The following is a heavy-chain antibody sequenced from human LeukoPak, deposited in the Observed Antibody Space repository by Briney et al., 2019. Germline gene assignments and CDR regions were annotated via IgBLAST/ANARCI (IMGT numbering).Heavy chain of an antibody. CDR2: IYYSGST. D-gene: IGHD3-10*01. Sequence: SETLSLTCTVSGGSISSSSYYWGWIRQPPGKGLEWIGSIYYSGSTYYNPSLKSRVTISVDTSKNQFSLKLSSVTAADTAVYYCARDRVTMVRGVTYFDYWGQGTLVTVSS. CDR3: ARDRVTMVRGVTYFDY. CDR1: GGSISSSSYY. J-gene: IGHJ4*02. V-gene: IGHV4-39*07.